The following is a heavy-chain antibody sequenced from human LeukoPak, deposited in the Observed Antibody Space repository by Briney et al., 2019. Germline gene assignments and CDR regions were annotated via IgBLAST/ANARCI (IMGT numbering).Heavy chain of an antibody. CDR1: GGSFSGYY. J-gene: IGHJ6*04. CDR2: INHSGST. D-gene: IGHD4-17*01. Sequence: PSETLSLTCAVYGGSFSGYYWSWIRQPPGKGLEWIGEINHSGSTNYNPSLKSRVTISVDTSKNQFSLKLSSVTAADTAVYYCARDQETYGDYYYYYGMDVWGKGTTVTVSS. CDR3: ARDQETYGDYYYYYGMDV. V-gene: IGHV4-34*01.